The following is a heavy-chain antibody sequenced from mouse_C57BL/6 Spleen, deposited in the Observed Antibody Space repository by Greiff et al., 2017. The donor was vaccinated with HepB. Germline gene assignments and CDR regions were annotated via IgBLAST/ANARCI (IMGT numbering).Heavy chain of an antibody. CDR3: ARDRGDYDVYFDY. J-gene: IGHJ2*01. V-gene: IGHV5-4*01. CDR2: ISDGGSYT. Sequence: DVQLVESGGGLVKPGGSLKLSCAASGFTFSSYAMSWVRQTPEKRLEWVATISDGGSYTYYPDNVKGRFTISRDNAKNNLYLQMSHLKSEDTAMYYCARDRGDYDVYFDYWGQGTTLTVSS. CDR1: GFTFSSYA. D-gene: IGHD2-4*01.